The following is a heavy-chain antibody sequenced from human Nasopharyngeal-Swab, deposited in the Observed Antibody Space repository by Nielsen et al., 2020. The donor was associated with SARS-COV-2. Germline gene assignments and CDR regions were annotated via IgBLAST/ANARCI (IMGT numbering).Heavy chain of an antibody. CDR1: GYSFTSYC. Sequence: KVSCKGSGYSFTSYCIVWVRQMPGKGLEWMGIIYPGDSDTRHSPSFQGQVTISADKSISTAYLQWSSLKASDTAMYYCARSSYGDYFDYWGQGTLVTVSS. J-gene: IGHJ4*02. CDR2: IYPGDSDT. CDR3: ARSSYGDYFDY. D-gene: IGHD4-17*01. V-gene: IGHV5-51*01.